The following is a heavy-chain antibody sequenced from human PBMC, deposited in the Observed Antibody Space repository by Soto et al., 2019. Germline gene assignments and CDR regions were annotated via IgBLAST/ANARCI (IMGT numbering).Heavy chain of an antibody. CDR3: ARDLAPMRPTVTPWHWFDP. D-gene: IGHD4-17*01. CDR2: ISYDGTNK. Sequence: GGSLRLSCAASEFSFSRYAMHWVRQAPGKGLEWVAVISYDGTNKYYADSVKGRFTISRDNSKNTVYLQINSLRVEDTAVYYCARDLAPMRPTVTPWHWFDPWGQGTLVTVSS. V-gene: IGHV3-30-3*01. J-gene: IGHJ5*02. CDR1: EFSFSRYA.